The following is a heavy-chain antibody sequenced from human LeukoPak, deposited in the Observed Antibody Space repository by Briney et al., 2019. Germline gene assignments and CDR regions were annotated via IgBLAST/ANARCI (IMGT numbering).Heavy chain of an antibody. Sequence: GGSLRLSCAASGFTFSSYGMHWVREAPGKGLEWVAVISYDGSNKYYADSVKGRFTISRDNSKNTLYLQMNSLRAEDTAVYYCARGGPAAGRFDYWGQGTLVTVSS. CDR2: ISYDGSNK. J-gene: IGHJ4*02. D-gene: IGHD6-13*01. CDR1: GFTFSSYG. V-gene: IGHV3-30*03. CDR3: ARGGPAAGRFDY.